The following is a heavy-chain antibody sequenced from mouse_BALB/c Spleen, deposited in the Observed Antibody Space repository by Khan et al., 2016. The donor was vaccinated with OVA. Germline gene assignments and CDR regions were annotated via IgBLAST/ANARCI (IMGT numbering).Heavy chain of an antibody. V-gene: IGHV2-6-4*01. CDR1: GFSLSRYN. CDR3: ARAYYRYDGYYAMDY. Sequence: VELVESGPGLVSPSQSLSITCTVSGFSLSRYNIHWVRQPPGKGLEWLGMIWGGGGTDYNSTLKSRLSISKDNSKSQVFLKMNSLQTDHTAMYYCARAYYRYDGYYAMDYWGQGTSVTVSS. D-gene: IGHD2-14*01. J-gene: IGHJ4*01. CDR2: IWGGGGT.